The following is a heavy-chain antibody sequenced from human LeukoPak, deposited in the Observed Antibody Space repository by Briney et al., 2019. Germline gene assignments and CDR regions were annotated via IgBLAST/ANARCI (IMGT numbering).Heavy chain of an antibody. J-gene: IGHJ6*03. CDR2: IDTDGSIT. CDR1: GFTFSSCW. CDR3: AFGSGREGYMDV. Sequence: GGSLRLSCAASGFTFSSCWMHWVRQAPGKGLVWVSRIDTDGSITTYADSVKGRFTISRDNAKNTLYLQMNSLRAEDTAVYYCAFGSGREGYMDVWGKGTAVSVYS. D-gene: IGHD3-10*01. V-gene: IGHV3-74*03.